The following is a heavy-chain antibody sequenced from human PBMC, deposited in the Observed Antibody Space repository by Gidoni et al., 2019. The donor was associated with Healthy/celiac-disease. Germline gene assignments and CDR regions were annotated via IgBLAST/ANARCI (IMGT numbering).Heavy chain of an antibody. CDR2: IYPGDSDT. J-gene: IGHJ5*02. Sequence: VQLVPSGAAVKKPGASLKISCKGSGSSFTSYWIGWVRQMPGKGLEWMGIIYPGDSDTRYSPSVQGQVTISADKSISTAYLQWSSLKASDTAMYYCARLVPAAYNWFDPWGQGTLVTVSS. D-gene: IGHD2-2*01. CDR1: GSSFTSYW. V-gene: IGHV5-51*01. CDR3: ARLVPAAYNWFDP.